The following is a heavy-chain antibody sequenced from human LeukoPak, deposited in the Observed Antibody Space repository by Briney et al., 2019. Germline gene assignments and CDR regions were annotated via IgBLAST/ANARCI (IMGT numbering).Heavy chain of an antibody. CDR3: ARDQTPTTPYNWFDP. D-gene: IGHD4-11*01. CDR2: ISSSSNTI. CDR1: GFTFSSYS. Sequence: GGSLRLSCAASGFTFSSYSMNWVRQAPGKGLEWVSYISSSSNTIHYADSVKGRFTISRDNAKNSLYLQMNSLRAEDTAVYYCARDQTPTTPYNWFDPWGQGTLVTVSS. J-gene: IGHJ5*02. V-gene: IGHV3-48*01.